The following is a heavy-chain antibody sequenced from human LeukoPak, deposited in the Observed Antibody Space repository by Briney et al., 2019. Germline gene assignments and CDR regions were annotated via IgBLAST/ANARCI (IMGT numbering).Heavy chain of an antibody. V-gene: IGHV1-2*02. CDR2: INPNSGGT. CDR3: ARSVVAGSGNFDY. CDR1: GYTFTGYY. J-gene: IGHJ4*02. Sequence: ASVKVSCKASGYTFTGYYMHWVRQAPGQGLEWMGWINPNSGGTKTAQTFQGRVTRTRDTSISTAYMELSRLRSDDTAVYFCARSVVAGSGNFDYWGQGTLVTVSS. D-gene: IGHD6-19*01.